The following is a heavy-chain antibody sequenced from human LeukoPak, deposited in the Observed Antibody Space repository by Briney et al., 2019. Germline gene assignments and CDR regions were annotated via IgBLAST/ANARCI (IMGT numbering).Heavy chain of an antibody. V-gene: IGHV3-30*02. CDR3: GKHDSASDY. CDR2: TRSDGSDK. CDR1: GFIFSSYG. Sequence: GGSLRLSCVASGFIFSSYGMHWVRQAPGKGLEGVAFTRSDGSDKYYTGSVKGRFTISRDNSKNTLYLQMISLRAEDTAVYYCGKHDSASDYWGQGTLVTVSS. D-gene: IGHD1-26*01. J-gene: IGHJ4*02.